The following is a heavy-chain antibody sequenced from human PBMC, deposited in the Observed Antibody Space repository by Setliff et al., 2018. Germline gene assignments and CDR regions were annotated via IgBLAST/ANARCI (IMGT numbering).Heavy chain of an antibody. J-gene: IGHJ3*02. Sequence: GGSLRLSCAASGFTFSSYWMNWVRQAPGKGLEWVANIKQDGGEKYYVDSVKGRFTISRDNAKRSLYLQMNGLRADDTGVYYCVRDDADNYDAFDNWGQGTLVTVSS. D-gene: IGHD3-22*01. CDR2: IKQDGGEK. CDR1: GFTFSSYW. CDR3: VRDDADNYDAFDN. V-gene: IGHV3-7*01.